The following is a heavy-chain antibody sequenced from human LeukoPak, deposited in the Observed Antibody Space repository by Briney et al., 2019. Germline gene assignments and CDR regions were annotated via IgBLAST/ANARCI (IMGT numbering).Heavy chain of an antibody. D-gene: IGHD5-12*01. CDR1: GGSISGYY. CDR3: ARVSAGGYDWSDAFDI. J-gene: IGHJ3*02. V-gene: IGHV4-59*01. CDR2: IYYSGST. Sequence: SETLSLTCTVSGGSISGYYWSWIRQPPGKGLEWIGYIYYSGSTDYNPSLKSRDTISVDTSKNQFSLKVTSVTAADTAMYYCARVSAGGYDWSDAFDIWGQGTMVTVSS.